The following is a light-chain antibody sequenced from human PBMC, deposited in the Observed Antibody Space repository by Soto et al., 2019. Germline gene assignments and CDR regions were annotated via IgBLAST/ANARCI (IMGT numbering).Light chain of an antibody. Sequence: EIVMTQSPATLSVSPGERATLSCRASQSVSSNLAWYQQKPGQAPRLLIYGASTRATGIPARFSVSGSGTEFTLTISSLQSEDFAVYYWQQYNNWPLTFGGGTKVEIK. CDR2: GAS. J-gene: IGKJ4*01. CDR1: QSVSSN. V-gene: IGKV3-15*01. CDR3: QQYNNWPLT.